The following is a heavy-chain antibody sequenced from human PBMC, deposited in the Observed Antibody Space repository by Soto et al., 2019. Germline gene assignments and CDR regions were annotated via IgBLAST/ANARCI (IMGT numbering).Heavy chain of an antibody. CDR2: IYHSGST. CDR1: GGSISSSNW. CDR3: PRVSYIVVVTAAVYNWFDP. Sequence: SETLSLTCAVSGGSISSSNWWSWVRQPPGKGLEWIGEIYHSGSTNYNPSLKSRVTISVDKSKNQFSLKLSSVTAADTAVYYCPRVSYIVVVTAAVYNWFDPWGQGTLVTVSS. V-gene: IGHV4-4*02. D-gene: IGHD2-2*01. J-gene: IGHJ5*02.